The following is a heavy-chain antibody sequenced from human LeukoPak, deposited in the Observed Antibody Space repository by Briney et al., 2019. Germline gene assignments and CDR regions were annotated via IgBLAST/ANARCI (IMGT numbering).Heavy chain of an antibody. J-gene: IGHJ4*02. CDR2: TWYDGRNI. CDR3: ARDYSLGFDY. CDR1: GFTFSSYG. D-gene: IGHD2-15*01. V-gene: IGHV3-33*01. Sequence: SGGSLRLSCAASGFTFSSYGMHWVRQAPGKGLEWVAVTWYDGRNIYYAASVKGRFTISRDNSKIMLYLQMSSLRAEDTAVYYCARDYSLGFDYWGQGTLVTVSS.